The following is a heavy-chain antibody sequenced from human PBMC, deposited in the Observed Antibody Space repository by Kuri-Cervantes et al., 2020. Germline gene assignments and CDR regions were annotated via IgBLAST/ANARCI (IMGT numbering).Heavy chain of an antibody. CDR1: GYFISSGYY. V-gene: IGHV4-38-2*02. D-gene: IGHD1-26*01. CDR3: ALGATSYYYVDV. Sequence: GSLRLSCTVSGYFISSGYYWGWIRQPPGKGLEWIGSIYHSGSANYNPSLKSRVTISIDTSKNQFSLKLTSVTAADTAVYYCALGATSYYYVDVWGKGTTVTVSS. J-gene: IGHJ6*03. CDR2: IYHSGSA.